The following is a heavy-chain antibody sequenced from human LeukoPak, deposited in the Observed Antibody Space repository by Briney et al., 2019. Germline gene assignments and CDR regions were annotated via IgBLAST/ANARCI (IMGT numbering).Heavy chain of an antibody. CDR1: GGSISGFY. Sequence: PSEILSLTCTVSGGSISGFYWSWIRQPPGKRLECIGYIYYAGSTNHNPSLKSRVTISLDTSKSQFSLKLRSVTAADTALYYCAAAPFPAAGLSFDYWGQGTLVTVSS. D-gene: IGHD6-13*01. CDR3: AAAPFPAAGLSFDY. CDR2: IYYAGST. V-gene: IGHV4-59*01. J-gene: IGHJ4*02.